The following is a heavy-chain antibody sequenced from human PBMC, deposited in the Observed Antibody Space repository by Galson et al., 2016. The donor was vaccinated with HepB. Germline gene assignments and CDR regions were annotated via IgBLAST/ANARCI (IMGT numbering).Heavy chain of an antibody. CDR3: ARDTWTWN. V-gene: IGHV3-66*01. CDR1: GVTVSNNY. CDR2: IYSGGET. Sequence: SLRLSCAASGVTVSNNYMSWVRQAPGRGLEWVSVIYSGGETYYADSVKGRLTISRDNSKNTVFLQMNSLRAEDTAVYYCARDTWTWNGGQGTLVTVSS. J-gene: IGHJ4*02. D-gene: IGHD3/OR15-3a*01.